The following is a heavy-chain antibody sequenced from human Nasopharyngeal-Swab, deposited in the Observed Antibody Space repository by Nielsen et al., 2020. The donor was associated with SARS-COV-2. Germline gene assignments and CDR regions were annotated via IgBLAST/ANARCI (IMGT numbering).Heavy chain of an antibody. Sequence: SETLSLTCAVSGGSISSAGYSWSWIRQPPGKGLEWIGSIYHSGSTYYNPSLKSRVTVSVDTSKNQFSLRLTSVTAADTAVYYCARGLSGVVPAPVLGLGPWYSYYYMDVWDKGTTVTVSS. CDR2: IYHSGST. D-gene: IGHD2-2*01. J-gene: IGHJ6*03. CDR1: GGSISSAGYS. V-gene: IGHV4-30-2*01. CDR3: ARGLSGVVPAPVLGLGPWYSYYYMDV.